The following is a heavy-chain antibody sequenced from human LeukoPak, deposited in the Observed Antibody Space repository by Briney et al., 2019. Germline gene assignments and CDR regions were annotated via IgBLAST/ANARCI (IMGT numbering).Heavy chain of an antibody. CDR1: GFTFSTYG. V-gene: IGHV3-33*01. CDR3: ARAVGPFDY. CDR2: IWNDGSNK. J-gene: IGHJ4*02. D-gene: IGHD3/OR15-3a*01. Sequence: PGGSLRLSCAASGFTFSTYGMHWLRQAPGKGLEWVAVIWNDGSNKYYADSVKGRFTISRDNSEDTLYLQMNSLRVDDTAVYYRARAVGPFDYWGQGTLVTVSS.